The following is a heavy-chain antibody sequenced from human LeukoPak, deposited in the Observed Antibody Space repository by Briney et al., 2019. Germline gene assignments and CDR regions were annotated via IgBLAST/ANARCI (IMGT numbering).Heavy chain of an antibody. J-gene: IGHJ4*02. Sequence: GGSLRLSCAASAFTFSNFWMTWVRQAPGKGLECVAIIKQDGSEKYYVDSVKGRFTISRDNAKNSLYLQMNSLRAEDTAVYYCARVPRILDYWGQGTLVTVSS. CDR3: ARVPRILDY. CDR2: IKQDGSEK. D-gene: IGHD2-15*01. V-gene: IGHV3-7*04. CDR1: AFTFSNFW.